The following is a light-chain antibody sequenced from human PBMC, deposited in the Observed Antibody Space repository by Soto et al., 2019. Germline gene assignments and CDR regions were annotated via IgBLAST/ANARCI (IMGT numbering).Light chain of an antibody. J-gene: IGKJ1*01. CDR1: QSGSSSY. CDR2: AAS. Sequence: EIGLTQSPGTLSFSPRKIATLSCRASQSGSSSYLAWYQQNPGQHPSLLLYAASRRATGTPDRFSGSGSATAFTIPISRLAPPDFAVYSSQQYASSPSPFGQGPKLDI. CDR3: QQYASSPSP. V-gene: IGKV3-20*01.